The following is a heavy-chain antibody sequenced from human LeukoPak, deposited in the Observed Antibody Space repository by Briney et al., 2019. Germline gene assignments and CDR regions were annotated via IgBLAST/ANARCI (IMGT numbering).Heavy chain of an antibody. Sequence: ASVTVSCTASGYSFIDYYIHWVRRAPGQGLGRMGLMNPRTGDTRYEEKFQGRVAMTRETSITTAYMELSGLNSDDTAMYFCTRDVIMGYQQGYFDPWGQGTLVTVSS. V-gene: IGHV1-2*02. J-gene: IGHJ5*02. CDR3: TRDVIMGYQQGYFDP. CDR1: GYSFIDYY. D-gene: IGHD2-8*01. CDR2: MNPRTGDT.